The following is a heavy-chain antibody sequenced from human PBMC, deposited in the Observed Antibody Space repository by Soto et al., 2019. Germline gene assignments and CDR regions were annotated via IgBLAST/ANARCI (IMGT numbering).Heavy chain of an antibody. CDR2: IYYSGST. CDR3: ARVITMVRDLNWFDP. Sequence: SETLSLTCTVSGGSISSGGYYWSWIRQHPGKGLEWIGYIYYSGSTYYNPSLKSRVTISVDTSKNQFSLKLSSVTAADTAVYYCARVITMVRDLNWFDPWGQGTLVTVSS. J-gene: IGHJ5*02. D-gene: IGHD3-10*01. CDR1: GGSISSGGYY. V-gene: IGHV4-31*03.